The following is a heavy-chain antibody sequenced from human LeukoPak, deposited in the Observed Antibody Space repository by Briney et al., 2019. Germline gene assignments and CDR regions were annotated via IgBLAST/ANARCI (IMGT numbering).Heavy chain of an antibody. V-gene: IGHV4-59*08. Sequence: SETLSLTCTVSDDSISTFYWSWIRQPPGKGLEWMGYVSYSGSTKYTPSLKSRITISSDTSKSQSSLKVNSVTAADTAVYYCARLPGTRNYGWFDPWGQGTLVIVSP. CDR1: DDSISTFY. J-gene: IGHJ5*01. CDR3: ARLPGTRNYGWFDP. CDR2: VSYSGST. D-gene: IGHD1-7*01.